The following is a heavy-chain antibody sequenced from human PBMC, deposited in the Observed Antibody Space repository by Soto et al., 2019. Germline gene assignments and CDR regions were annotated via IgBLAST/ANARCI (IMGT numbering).Heavy chain of an antibody. CDR1: GDSISSNDW. CDR3: VRGGRYPYGMDV. D-gene: IGHD6-19*01. Sequence: PSETLSLTCAVFGDSISSNDWWTWVRQSPEKGLEWIGEIHRSGRFNYNPSLKSRATISVDKSKNHFSLKMSSVTAADTALYYCVRGGRYPYGMDVWGQGTTVTVSS. J-gene: IGHJ6*02. V-gene: IGHV4-4*02. CDR2: IHRSGRF.